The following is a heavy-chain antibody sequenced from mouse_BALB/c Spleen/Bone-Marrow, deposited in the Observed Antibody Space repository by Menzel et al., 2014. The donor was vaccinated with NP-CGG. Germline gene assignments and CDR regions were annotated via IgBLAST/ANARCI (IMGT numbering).Heavy chain of an antibody. D-gene: IGHD4-1*01. J-gene: IGHJ1*01. Sequence: EVKLMESGGGLVQPGGSRKLSCAASGFTFSSFGMHWVRQAPERGLEWVAYISSGSTSIFYSDTVRGRFTISRDNPKNTLFLQMTSLTSKDTAMYYCARVGNWDDFDVWGAGTTVTVSS. CDR2: ISSGSTSI. CDR3: ARVGNWDDFDV. CDR1: GFTFSSFG. V-gene: IGHV5-17*02.